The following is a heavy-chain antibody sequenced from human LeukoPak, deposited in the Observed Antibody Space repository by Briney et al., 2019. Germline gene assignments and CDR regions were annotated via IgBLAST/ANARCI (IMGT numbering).Heavy chain of an antibody. D-gene: IGHD4-17*01. CDR2: ISSSSKFI. J-gene: IGHJ4*02. CDR1: GFTFRYCS. V-gene: IGHV3-21*01. CDR3: ARPPLYGDYVHY. Sequence: GGSLRLSCAASGFTFRYCSMNWVRQAPGKGLEWISSISSSSKFIYYADSVKGRFTISRDNAQNSVYLQMNSLRAEDTAVYFCARPPLYGDYVHYWGQGTLVTVSS.